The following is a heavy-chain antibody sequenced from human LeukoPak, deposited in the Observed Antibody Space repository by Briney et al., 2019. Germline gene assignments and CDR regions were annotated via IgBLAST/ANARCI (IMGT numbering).Heavy chain of an antibody. J-gene: IGHJ4*02. CDR2: IYTSGST. CDR3: ARERGDYYDSSGYPYYFDY. D-gene: IGHD3-22*01. CDR1: GGSISSGSYY. V-gene: IGHV4-61*02. Sequence: SETLSLTCTVSGGSISSGSYYWSWIRQPAGKGLEWIGRIYTSGSTNYNPSLKSRVTISVDTSKNQFSLKLSSVTAADTAVYYCARERGDYYDSSGYPYYFDYWGQGTLVTVSS.